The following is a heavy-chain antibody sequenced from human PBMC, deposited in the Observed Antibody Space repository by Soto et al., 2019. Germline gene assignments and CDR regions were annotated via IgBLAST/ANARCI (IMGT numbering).Heavy chain of an antibody. Sequence: SLTCTVSGGSISSGGYYWSWIRQHPGKGLEWIAYISYSGSSYSNPSLKSRVTISADTSKNQFSLRLTSVTAADTAVYFCARATPAGSADFWGQGTLVTVSS. CDR2: ISYSGSS. D-gene: IGHD2-2*01. CDR3: ARATPAGSADF. CDR1: GGSISSGGYY. V-gene: IGHV4-31*03. J-gene: IGHJ4*02.